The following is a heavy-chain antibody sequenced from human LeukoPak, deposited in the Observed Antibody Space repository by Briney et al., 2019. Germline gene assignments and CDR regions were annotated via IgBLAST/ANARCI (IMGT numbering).Heavy chain of an antibody. CDR2: ISSSSSYI. V-gene: IGHV3-21*01. Sequence: PGGSLRLSCAASGFTFSSYSMNWVRQAPGKGLKWVSSISSSSSYIYYADSVKGRFTISRDNAKNSLYLQMNSLRAEDTAVYYCARDPAASDIVVVPADYWGQGTLVTVSS. J-gene: IGHJ4*02. CDR1: GFTFSSYS. CDR3: ARDPAASDIVVVPADY. D-gene: IGHD2-2*01.